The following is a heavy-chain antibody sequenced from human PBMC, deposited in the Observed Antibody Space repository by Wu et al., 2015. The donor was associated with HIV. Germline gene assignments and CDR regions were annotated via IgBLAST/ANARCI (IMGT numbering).Heavy chain of an antibody. CDR2: MNSNNGKT. Sequence: QVQLVQSGAEVKKPGASVKVSCQASGYTITTYDFNWVRQAPGQGLEWMGWMNSNNGKTGYGQKFQGRVAMTRNISTRTAYMELSGLKSEDTAVYYCATSYYGSGSYPTFYYCYAMDVWGQGTTVTVSS. D-gene: IGHD3-10*01. V-gene: IGHV1-8*01. CDR3: ATSYYGSGSYPTFYYCYAMDV. CDR1: GYTITTYD. J-gene: IGHJ6*02.